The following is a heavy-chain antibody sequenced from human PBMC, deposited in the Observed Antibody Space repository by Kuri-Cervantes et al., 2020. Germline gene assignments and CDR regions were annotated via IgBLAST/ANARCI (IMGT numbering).Heavy chain of an antibody. CDR2: IYTSGST. Sequence: SETLSLTCTVSGGSISSYYWSWIRQPAGKGLEWIGRIYTSGSTNYNPSLKSRVTISIDTSKNQFSLKLSSVTAADTAVYYCASLAARPKHYYYYYMDVWGKGTTVTVSS. CDR1: GGSISSYY. D-gene: IGHD6-6*01. V-gene: IGHV4-4*07. J-gene: IGHJ6*03. CDR3: ASLAARPKHYYYYYMDV.